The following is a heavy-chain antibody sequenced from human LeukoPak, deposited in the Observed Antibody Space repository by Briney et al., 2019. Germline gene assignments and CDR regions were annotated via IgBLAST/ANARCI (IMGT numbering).Heavy chain of an antibody. V-gene: IGHV1-69*10. CDR2: IIPILGIA. CDR3: ARKSQPYNWNDGDFDY. CDR1: GGTFSSYA. Sequence: ASVTVSCKASGGTFSSYAISWVRQAPGQGLEWMGRIIPILGIANYAQKFQGRVTITADKSTSTAYMELSSLRSEDTAVYYCARKSQPYNWNDGDFDYWGQGTLVTVSS. D-gene: IGHD1-1*01. J-gene: IGHJ4*02.